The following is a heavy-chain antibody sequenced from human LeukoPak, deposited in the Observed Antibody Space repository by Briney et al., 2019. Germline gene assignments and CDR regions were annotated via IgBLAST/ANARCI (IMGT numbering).Heavy chain of an antibody. V-gene: IGHV4-39*06. CDR1: GDSISSRSYF. CDR2: IYYTGIT. Sequence: PSETQSLTCIVSGDSISSRSYFWGWLRQPPGKALEWIGSIYYTGITYYNPSLKSRVTISTDSSKNQFPLKLKSVTAADTAVYYCARVGMGTTGGRLFDFWGQGTLVTVSS. CDR3: ARVGMGTTGGRLFDF. J-gene: IGHJ4*02. D-gene: IGHD1-1*01.